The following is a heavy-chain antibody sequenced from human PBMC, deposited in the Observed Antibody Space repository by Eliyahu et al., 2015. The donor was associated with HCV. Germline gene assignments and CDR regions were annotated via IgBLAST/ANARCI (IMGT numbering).Heavy chain of an antibody. CDR1: GFSLSTSGVG. V-gene: IGHV2-5*01. J-gene: IGHJ6*02. D-gene: IGHD3-3*01. CDR3: AHRSDFWSGYYRAYYYYGMDV. CDR2: IYWNDDK. Sequence: QITLKESGPTLVKPTQTLTLTCTFSGFSLSTSGVGVGWIRQPPGKALEWLALIYWNDDKRYRPSLKSRLTITKDTSKNQVVLTMTNMDPVDTATYYCAHRSDFWSGYYRAYYYYGMDVWGQGTTVTVSS.